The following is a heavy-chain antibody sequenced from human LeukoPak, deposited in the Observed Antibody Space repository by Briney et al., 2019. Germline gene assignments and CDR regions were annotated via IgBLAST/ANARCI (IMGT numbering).Heavy chain of an antibody. CDR1: GYTFTSYY. D-gene: IGHD3-22*01. CDR3: ARGGYYYDSSGSKRAFDI. CDR2: INPSGGST. V-gene: IGHV1-46*01. Sequence: GASVKVSCKASGYTFTSYYMHWVRQAPGQGLEWMGIINPSGGSTSYAQKSQGRVTMTRDTSTNTVYMELSSLRSEDTAVYYCARGGYYYDSSGSKRAFDIWGQGTMVTVSS. J-gene: IGHJ3*02.